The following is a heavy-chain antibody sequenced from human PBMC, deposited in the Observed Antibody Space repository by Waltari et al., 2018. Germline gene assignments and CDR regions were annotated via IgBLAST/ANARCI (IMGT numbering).Heavy chain of an antibody. V-gene: IGHV3-48*03. CDR2: INKAGRNI. D-gene: IGHD2-15*01. Sequence: EVQVVESGGGLVQPGGSGRLSCAASGFTFSNYEMNWVRQAPGKGRGWISYINKAGRNIKYADSVKGRFTISRDNAKNSLSLQMSSLRAEDAAVYYCAREMLPEDGYGMDVWGHGTTVSVSS. CDR1: GFTFSNYE. CDR3: AREMLPEDGYGMDV. J-gene: IGHJ6*02.